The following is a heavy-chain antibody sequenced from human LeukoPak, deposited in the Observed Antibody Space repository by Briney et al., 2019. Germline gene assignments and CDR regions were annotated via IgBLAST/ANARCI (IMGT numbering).Heavy chain of an antibody. CDR1: GDTFISHA. CDR3: ARVPYSNSPLNDY. J-gene: IGHJ4*02. D-gene: IGHD6-6*01. CDR2: ISAYNGDI. Sequence: ASVKVSCKASGDTFISHAISWVRQAPGQGLVWIGWISAYNGDIYYTQKFQGRVTMTTDTSTSTAYMELRGLRSDDTAVYYCARVPYSNSPLNDYWGQGSLVTVSS. V-gene: IGHV1-18*01.